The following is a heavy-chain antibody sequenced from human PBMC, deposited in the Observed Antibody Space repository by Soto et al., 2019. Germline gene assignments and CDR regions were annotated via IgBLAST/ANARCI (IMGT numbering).Heavy chain of an antibody. V-gene: IGHV4-31*03. CDR1: GGSISSGGYY. CDR3: ARDPPYYYDSSGYYYGFPLGYYYYGMDV. D-gene: IGHD3-22*01. CDR2: IYYSGST. J-gene: IGHJ6*02. Sequence: TLSLTCTVSGGSISSGGYYWSWIRQHPGKGLEWIGYIYYSGSTYYNPSLKSRATISVDTSKNQFSLKLSSVTAADTAVYYCARDPPYYYDSSGYYYGFPLGYYYYGMDVWGQGTTVTVSS.